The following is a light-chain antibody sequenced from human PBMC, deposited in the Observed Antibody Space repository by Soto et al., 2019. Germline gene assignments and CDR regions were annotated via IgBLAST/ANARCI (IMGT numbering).Light chain of an antibody. CDR2: GNS. CDR3: QSHDSSLSVRV. CDR1: SSNIGAGYD. J-gene: IGLJ3*02. Sequence: QSVLTQPPSVSGAPGQRVTMSCTGSSSNIGAGYDVHWYQQLPGTAPKLLIYGNSNRPSGVPDRFSGSKSGTSASLAITGLQAEEAADYYCQSHDSSLSVRVFGGGTKLTVL. V-gene: IGLV1-40*01.